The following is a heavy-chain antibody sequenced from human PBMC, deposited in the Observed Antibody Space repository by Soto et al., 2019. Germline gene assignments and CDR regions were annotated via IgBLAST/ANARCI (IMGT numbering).Heavy chain of an antibody. CDR3: TKDKHWYGMDV. Sequence: GESVQSSCEGCGYRVTNYWRGWVRQMPGKGLEWMGIIYPGDSDTRYSPSFQGQVTISADKSINTLYLQMNSLRAEDTALYYCTKDKHWYGMDVWGQGTTVTVSS. CDR2: IYPGDSDT. D-gene: IGHD1-1*01. CDR1: GYRVTNYW. J-gene: IGHJ6*02. V-gene: IGHV5-51*01.